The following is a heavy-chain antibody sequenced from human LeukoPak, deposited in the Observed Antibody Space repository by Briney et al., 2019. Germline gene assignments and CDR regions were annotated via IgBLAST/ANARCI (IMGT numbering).Heavy chain of an antibody. CDR1: GFTFSSYG. CDR2: ISYDGSNK. CDR3: AKDIVWATMVRGALDY. D-gene: IGHD3-10*01. Sequence: GGSLRLSCAASGFTFSSYGMHWVRQAPGKGLEWVAVISYDGSNKYYADSVKGRFTISRDNSKNTLYLQMNSLRAEDTAVYYCAKDIVWATMVRGALDYWGQGTLVTVSS. J-gene: IGHJ4*02. V-gene: IGHV3-30*18.